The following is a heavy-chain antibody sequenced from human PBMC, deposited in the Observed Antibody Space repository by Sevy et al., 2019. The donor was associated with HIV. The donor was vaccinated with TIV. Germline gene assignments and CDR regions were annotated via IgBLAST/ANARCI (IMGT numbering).Heavy chain of an antibody. J-gene: IGHJ2*01. Sequence: ASVKVSCKTSGYTFTDYYIHWVRQAPGQGLEWMGRINPNSGGTNSAQKFQGRVTMNRDTSISTAYMELSGLKSDDTAVYYCARGIRIQYFDLWGHGTLVTVSS. CDR1: GYTFTDYY. CDR2: INPNSGGT. CDR3: ARGIRIQYFDL. V-gene: IGHV1-2*06.